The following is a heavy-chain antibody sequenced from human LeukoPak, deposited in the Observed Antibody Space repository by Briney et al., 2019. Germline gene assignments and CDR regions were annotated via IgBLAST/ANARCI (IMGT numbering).Heavy chain of an antibody. J-gene: IGHJ4*02. V-gene: IGHV4-59*01. Sequence: SETLSLTCTVSGGSISSYYWSWIRQPAGKGLEWVGYIYYSGSTNYNPSLKSRVTISVDTSKNQFSLKLSSVTAADTAVYYCAREGKDYDPPLEGQGSGFDYWGQGTLVTVSS. D-gene: IGHD4-17*01. CDR2: IYYSGST. CDR1: GGSISSYY. CDR3: AREGKDYDPPLEGQGSGFDY.